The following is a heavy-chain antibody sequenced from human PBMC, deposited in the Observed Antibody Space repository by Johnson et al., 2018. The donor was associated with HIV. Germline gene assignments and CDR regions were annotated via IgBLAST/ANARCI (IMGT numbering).Heavy chain of an antibody. V-gene: IGHV3-30*03. CDR3: TTPSGDYLGAFDI. Sequence: QVQLVESGGGVVRPGGSLRLSCAASGFTFDDYGMSWVRQAPGEGLEWVAVISNDGSNNYSADSVKGRFTISRDNSKNKLFLQMNSLRAEDTAVYYCTTPSGDYLGAFDIWGQGTMVTVSS. D-gene: IGHD4-17*01. CDR1: GFTFDDYG. CDR2: ISNDGSNN. J-gene: IGHJ3*02.